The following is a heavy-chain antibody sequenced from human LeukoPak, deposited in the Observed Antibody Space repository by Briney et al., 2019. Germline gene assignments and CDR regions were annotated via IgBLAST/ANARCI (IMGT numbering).Heavy chain of an antibody. V-gene: IGHV3-30-3*01. Sequence: GGSLRLSCAASGFTFSSYAMYWVRQAPGKGLEWVAVVSYDGSNKYYADSVKGRFTISRDNSKNTLYLQMNSLRAEDTAVYYCARVTGMDTAMVTNWGQGTLVTVSS. CDR1: GFTFSSYA. CDR3: ARVTGMDTAMVTN. J-gene: IGHJ4*02. D-gene: IGHD5-18*01. CDR2: VSYDGSNK.